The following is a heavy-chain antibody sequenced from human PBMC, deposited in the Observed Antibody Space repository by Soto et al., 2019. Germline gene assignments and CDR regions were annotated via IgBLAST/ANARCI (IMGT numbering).Heavy chain of an antibody. CDR2: IIPIFGTA. CDR3: ARPSGVLRFLEWPTDAFDI. V-gene: IGHV1-69*13. J-gene: IGHJ3*02. CDR1: GGTFSSYA. D-gene: IGHD3-3*01. Sequence: SVNVSCKASGGTFSSYAISWVRQTPGQGLEWMGGIIPIFGTANYAQKFQGRVTITADESTSTAYMELSSLRSEDTAVYYCARPSGVLRFLEWPTDAFDIWGQGTMVTVSS.